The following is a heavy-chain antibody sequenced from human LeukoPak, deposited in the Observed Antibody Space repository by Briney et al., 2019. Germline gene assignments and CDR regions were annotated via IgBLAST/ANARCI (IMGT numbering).Heavy chain of an antibody. D-gene: IGHD3-22*01. CDR2: INHSGST. Sequence: SETLSLTCAVYGGSFSGYYWSWIRQPPGKGLEWIGEINHSGSTNYNPSLKSRVTISVDTSKNQFSLKLSSVTAADTAVYYCARRLYYYDSTFDYWGQGTLVTVSS. V-gene: IGHV4-34*01. CDR3: ARRLYYYDSTFDY. J-gene: IGHJ4*02. CDR1: GGSFSGYY.